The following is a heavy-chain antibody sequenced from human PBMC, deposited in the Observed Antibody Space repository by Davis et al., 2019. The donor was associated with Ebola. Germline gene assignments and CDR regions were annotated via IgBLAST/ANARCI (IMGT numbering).Heavy chain of an antibody. Sequence: AASVKVSCKASGHTFTSYYMHWVRQAPGQGLEWMGIINPSGGSTSYAQKFQGRVTMTRDTSTSTVYMELSSLRSEDTAVYYCAREGYGDGYNYYYYYGMDVWGQGTTVTVSS. CDR3: AREGYGDGYNYYYYYGMDV. CDR2: INPSGGST. D-gene: IGHD5-24*01. V-gene: IGHV1-46*01. J-gene: IGHJ6*02. CDR1: GHTFTSYY.